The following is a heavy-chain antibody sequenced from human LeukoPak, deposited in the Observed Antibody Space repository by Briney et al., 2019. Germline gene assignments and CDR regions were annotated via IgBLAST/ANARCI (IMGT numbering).Heavy chain of an antibody. J-gene: IGHJ4*02. CDR3: ARVNYGSATKEDY. D-gene: IGHD3-10*01. CDR1: GGSVSSRSYY. CDR2: IYYSGST. Sequence: SETLSLTCTVSGGSVSSRSYYWSWIRQPPGKGLEWIGYIYYSGSTNYNPSLKSRVTISVDTSKNQFSLKLSSVTAADTAVYYCARVNYGSATKEDYWGQGTLVTVSS. V-gene: IGHV4-61*01.